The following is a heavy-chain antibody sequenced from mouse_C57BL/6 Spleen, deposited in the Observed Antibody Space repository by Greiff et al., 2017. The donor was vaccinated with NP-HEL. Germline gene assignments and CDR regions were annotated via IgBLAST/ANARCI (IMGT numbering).Heavy chain of an antibody. CDR1: GFSLTSYG. CDR3: ARNDYGGYYYAMDY. CDR2: IWSGGST. J-gene: IGHJ4*01. Sequence: QVQLKESGPGLVQPSQSLSITCTVSGFSLTSYGVHWVRQSPGKGLEWLGVIWSGGSTDYNAAFISRLSISKDNSKSQVFFKMNSLQADDTAIYYCARNDYGGYYYAMDYWGQGTSVTVSS. D-gene: IGHD2-4*01. V-gene: IGHV2-2*01.